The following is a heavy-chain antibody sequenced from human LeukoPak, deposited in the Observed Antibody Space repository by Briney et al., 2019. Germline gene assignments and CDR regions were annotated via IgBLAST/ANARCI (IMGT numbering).Heavy chain of an antibody. CDR2: IYYSGST. CDR3: ARQSPGTYYYDSSGYYGYYFDY. Sequence: PSETLSLTCTVSGGSISSYYWSWIRQPPGKGLEWFGYIYYSGSTNYNPSLKSRVTISADTSKNQFSLKLSSVTAADTAVYYCARQSPGTYYYDSSGYYGYYFDYWGQGTLVTVSS. CDR1: GGSISSYY. V-gene: IGHV4-59*08. D-gene: IGHD3-22*01. J-gene: IGHJ4*02.